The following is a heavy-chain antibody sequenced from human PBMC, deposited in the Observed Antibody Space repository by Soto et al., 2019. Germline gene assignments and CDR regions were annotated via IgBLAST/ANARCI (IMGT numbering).Heavy chain of an antibody. CDR2: INAGNGNT. D-gene: IGHD5-18*01. V-gene: IGHV1-3*01. J-gene: IGHJ4*02. Sequence: ASVKVSFKASGYTFTTYAMHWVRQAPGQRLERMGRINAGNGNTKYSQKFQGSVTITRDSSASTAYMVLSSLSSEDTAVFYFARESGYRYSRFDYWGQETLVTVSS. CDR3: ARESGYRYSRFDY. CDR1: GYTFTTYA.